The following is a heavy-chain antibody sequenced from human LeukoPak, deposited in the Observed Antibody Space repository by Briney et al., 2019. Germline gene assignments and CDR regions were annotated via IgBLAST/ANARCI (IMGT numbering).Heavy chain of an antibody. CDR1: GFTFSSYG. V-gene: IGHV3-30*18. CDR3: AKDDFFGGSSWDDAFDI. D-gene: IGHD6-13*01. Sequence: QPGRSLRLSCAASGFTFSSYGMHWVRQAPGKGLEWVAVISYDGSNKYYADSVKGRFTISRDNSKNTLYLQMNSLRAEDTAVYYCAKDDFFGGSSWDDAFDIWGQGTMVTVSS. CDR2: ISYDGSNK. J-gene: IGHJ3*02.